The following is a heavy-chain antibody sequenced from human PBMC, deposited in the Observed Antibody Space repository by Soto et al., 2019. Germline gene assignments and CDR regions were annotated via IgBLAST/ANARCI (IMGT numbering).Heavy chain of an antibody. Sequence: PSQTLSLTCAISGVSFSSNNAAWNCNRQSPSRGLEWLGRTYYRSNWYNDYAVSVKSRITINPDTSANQFSLQLNSVTPDDTAVYYCAKVRYSSGGYYYHGMDVWGQGTTVTVSS. CDR1: GVSFSSNNAA. CDR2: TYYRSNWYN. J-gene: IGHJ6*02. CDR3: AKVRYSSGGYYYHGMDV. D-gene: IGHD6-19*01. V-gene: IGHV6-1*01.